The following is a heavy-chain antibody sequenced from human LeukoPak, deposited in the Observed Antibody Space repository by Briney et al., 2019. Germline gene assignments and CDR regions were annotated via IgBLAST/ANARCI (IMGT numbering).Heavy chain of an antibody. Sequence: GGSLRLSCAASGXTFSNAWVSWVRQAPGKGLEWVGRVKSKTDGGTTDYAAPVKGRFTISRDDSKNTLYLQMNSLKTEDTAVYYCTTDLTPVAGDYWGQGTLVTVSS. V-gene: IGHV3-15*01. CDR2: VKSKTDGGTT. CDR3: TTDLTPVAGDY. CDR1: GXTFSNAW. J-gene: IGHJ4*02. D-gene: IGHD1-14*01.